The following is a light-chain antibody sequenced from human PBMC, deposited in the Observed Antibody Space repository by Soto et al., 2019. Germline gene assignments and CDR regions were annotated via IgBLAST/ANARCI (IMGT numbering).Light chain of an antibody. J-gene: IGLJ2*01. Sequence: QSVLTQPASVSGSPGQSIAISCSGTSSDVGGYDFVSWYQQHPGKAPKLIIYNVSNRPSGVSNRFSGSKSDNTASLTISGLQAEDEAVYYCNSYTSSTTPAVFGGGTKVTVL. CDR3: NSYTSSTTPAV. V-gene: IGLV2-14*01. CDR1: SSDVGGYDF. CDR2: NVS.